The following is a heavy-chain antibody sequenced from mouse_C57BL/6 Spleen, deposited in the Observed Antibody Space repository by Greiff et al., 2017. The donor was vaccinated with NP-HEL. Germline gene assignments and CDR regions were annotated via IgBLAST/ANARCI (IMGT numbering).Heavy chain of an antibody. Sequence: EVQLQQSGPELVKPGASVKISCKASGYTFTDYYMNWVKQSHGKSLEWIGDINPNNGGTSYNQKFKGKATLTVDKSSSTAYMELRSLTSEDSAVYYCEDGSSYGYWGQGTTLTVSS. J-gene: IGHJ2*01. CDR3: EDGSSYGY. CDR1: GYTFTDYY. V-gene: IGHV1-26*01. CDR2: INPNNGGT. D-gene: IGHD1-1*01.